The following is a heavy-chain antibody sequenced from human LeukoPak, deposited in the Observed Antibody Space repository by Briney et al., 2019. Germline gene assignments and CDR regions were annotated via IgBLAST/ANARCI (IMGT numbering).Heavy chain of an antibody. D-gene: IGHD3-10*01. V-gene: IGHV4-61*02. CDR1: GGSISSGTYY. CDR3: ARGSGIGVDY. J-gene: IGHJ4*02. Sequence: SQTLSLICTVSGGSISSGTYYWNWIRQPAGKGLEWIGRVYTSGSTNYNPSLKSRVTISVDTSKNQFSLRLSSVTAADTAVYYCARGSGIGVDYWGQGTLVTVSS. CDR2: VYTSGST.